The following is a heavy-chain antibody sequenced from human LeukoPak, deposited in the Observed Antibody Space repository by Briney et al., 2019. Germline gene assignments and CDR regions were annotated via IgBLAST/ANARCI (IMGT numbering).Heavy chain of an antibody. D-gene: IGHD2-2*01. CDR3: AKDLGGYCSSTSCRLFDY. Sequence: PGGSLRLSCAASGFTFSSYSMDWVRQAPGKGLEWVSYISSSSSTIYYADSVKGRFTISRDNSKNTLYLQMNSLRAEDTAVYYCAKDLGGYCSSTSCRLFDYWGQGTLVTVSS. CDR2: ISSSSSTI. V-gene: IGHV3-48*01. J-gene: IGHJ4*02. CDR1: GFTFSSYS.